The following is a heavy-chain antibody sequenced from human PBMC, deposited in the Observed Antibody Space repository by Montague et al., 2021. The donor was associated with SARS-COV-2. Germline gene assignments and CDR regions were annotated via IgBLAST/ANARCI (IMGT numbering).Heavy chain of an antibody. Sequence: SLRLSCAASGFTFSSYGMHWVRQAPGKGLEWVAVISYDGSNKYYADSVKGRFTIARDNSRNTRYLQMNSLRAEDTAVYYCARDPKYYDMLSGYLIARSYYYYYGMDVWGQGTTVTVSS. CDR2: ISYDGSNK. J-gene: IGHJ6*02. D-gene: IGHD3-9*01. V-gene: IGHV3-33*05. CDR1: GFTFSSYG. CDR3: ARDPKYYDMLSGYLIARSYYYYYGMDV.